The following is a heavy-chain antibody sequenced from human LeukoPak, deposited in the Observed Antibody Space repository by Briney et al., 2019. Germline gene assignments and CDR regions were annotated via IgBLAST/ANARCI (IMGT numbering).Heavy chain of an antibody. Sequence: SETLSLTCTVSGGSISSGSFYWSWIRQPAGKGLEWIGRIYPSGSTNYNPSLKSRVTMSVDTSKNQFSLKLSSVTAADTAVYYCARDRSGIADRGNYYYYMDVWGKGTTVTISS. CDR3: ARDRSGIADRGNYYYYMDV. J-gene: IGHJ6*03. D-gene: IGHD6-6*01. CDR2: IYPSGST. CDR1: GGSISSGSFY. V-gene: IGHV4-61*02.